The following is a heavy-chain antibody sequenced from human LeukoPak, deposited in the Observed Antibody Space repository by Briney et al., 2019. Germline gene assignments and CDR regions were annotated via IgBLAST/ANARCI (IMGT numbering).Heavy chain of an antibody. Sequence: SETLYLTCGVSGYSISSGYYWGWLRQPPGKGLEWIGTIYHAGNTNHNPSLKSRVTTSVDTSKNQFSMKLTSLTAADTAVYYCARRDGGRDAFDIWGQGTMVTVSS. D-gene: IGHD3-16*01. CDR2: IYHAGNT. CDR1: GYSISSGYY. V-gene: IGHV4-38-2*01. J-gene: IGHJ3*02. CDR3: ARRDGGRDAFDI.